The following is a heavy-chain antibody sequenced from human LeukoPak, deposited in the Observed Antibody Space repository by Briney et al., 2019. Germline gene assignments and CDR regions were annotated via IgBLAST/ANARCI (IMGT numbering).Heavy chain of an antibody. V-gene: IGHV3-7*01. D-gene: IGHD3-3*01. J-gene: IGHJ4*02. CDR3: ATDRGWRTSGYYLYYFEY. CDR1: GFIFTNYF. CDR2: IKHDGSEK. Sequence: GGSLRLSCAASGFIFTNYFMSWVRQAPGKGLEWVASIKHDGSEKYYVDSVRGRFTISRDNTMNSLYLQMSSLRAEDTAVYYCATDRGWRTSGYYLYYFEYWGQGTLATYS.